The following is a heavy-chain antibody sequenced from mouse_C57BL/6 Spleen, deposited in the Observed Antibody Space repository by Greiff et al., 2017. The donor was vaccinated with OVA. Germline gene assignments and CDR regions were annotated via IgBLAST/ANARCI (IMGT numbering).Heavy chain of an antibody. CDR3: TRGSLTGAYYFDY. J-gene: IGHJ2*01. V-gene: IGHV5-9-1*02. CDR2: ISSGGDYI. CDR1: GFTFSSYA. D-gene: IGHD4-1*01. Sequence: EVKLVESGEGLVKPGGSLKLSCAASGFTFSSYAMSWVRQTPEKRLEWVAYISSGGDYIYYADTVKGRFTISRDNARNTLYLQMSSLKSEDTAMYYCTRGSLTGAYYFDYWGQGTTLTVSS.